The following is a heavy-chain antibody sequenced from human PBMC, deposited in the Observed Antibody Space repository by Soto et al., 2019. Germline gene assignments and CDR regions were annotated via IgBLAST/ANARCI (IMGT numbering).Heavy chain of an antibody. V-gene: IGHV3-21*06. J-gene: IGHJ5*02. CDR3: ARDQGGSYDSWFDP. D-gene: IGHD1-26*01. CDR1: TFSMYS. Sequence: EVQVVESGGGLVKPGGSLRLSCTFTFSMYSMNWVRQAPGKALEWVASISSGSAYIKYAESVKGRFTISRDNAKNSLHLQMNSLRSEDTAIYHCARDQGGSYDSWFDPWGQGTLVTVSS. CDR2: ISSGSAYI.